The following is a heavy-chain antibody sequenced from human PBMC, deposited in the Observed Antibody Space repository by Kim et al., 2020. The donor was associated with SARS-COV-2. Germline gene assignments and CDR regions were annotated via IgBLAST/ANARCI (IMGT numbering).Heavy chain of an antibody. CDR1: GGSVSSGSYY. Sequence: SETLSLTCTVSGGSVSSGSYYWSWIRQPPGKGLEWIGYIYYSGSTNYNPSLKSRVTISVDTSKNQFSLKLSSVTAADTAVYYCAMKAWEPTAEWEGDYWGQGTLVTVSS. CDR2: IYYSGST. J-gene: IGHJ4*02. CDR3: AMKAWEPTAEWEGDY. V-gene: IGHV4-61*01. D-gene: IGHD1-26*01.